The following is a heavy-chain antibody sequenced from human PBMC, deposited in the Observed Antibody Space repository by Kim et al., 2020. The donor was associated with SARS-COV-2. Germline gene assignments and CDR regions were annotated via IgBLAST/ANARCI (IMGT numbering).Heavy chain of an antibody. V-gene: IGHV3-21*01. CDR1: GFTFSSYS. CDR3: ARDIRDRYEYYYDSSGYYYLDY. Sequence: GGSLRLSCAASGFTFSSYSMNWVRQAPGKGLEWVSSISSSSSYIYYADSVKGRFTISRDNAKNSLYLQMNSLRAEDTAVYYCARDIRDRYEYYYDSSGYYYLDYWGQGTLVTVSS. CDR2: ISSSSSYI. D-gene: IGHD3-22*01. J-gene: IGHJ4*02.